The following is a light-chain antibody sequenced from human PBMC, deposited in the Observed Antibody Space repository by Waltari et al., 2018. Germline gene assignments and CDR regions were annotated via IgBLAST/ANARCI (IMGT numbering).Light chain of an antibody. CDR2: KDT. Sequence: SFELTQAPSVSVSPGQTASITCSGDALPKNFASWYQQKTGQAPVLIIYKDTERPAGIRERFSGSSSGTVVTLTISEVQAEDEADYYCQSADSDTVVFAGGTKLSVL. CDR3: QSADSDTVV. J-gene: IGLJ2*01. V-gene: IGLV3-25*03. CDR1: ALPKNF.